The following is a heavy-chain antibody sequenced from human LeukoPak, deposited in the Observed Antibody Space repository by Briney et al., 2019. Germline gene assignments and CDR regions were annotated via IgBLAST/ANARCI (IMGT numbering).Heavy chain of an antibody. Sequence: GGSLRLSCAASGFTFSGYAMSWVRQAPGKGLEWVSTISGSGGSTYNADSVKGRFTISRDSSKSTVFLLMNSLRSDDTAVYYCASGYDFWSGRPLGYWGQGTLVTVSS. D-gene: IGHD3-3*01. CDR2: ISGSGGST. V-gene: IGHV3-23*01. J-gene: IGHJ4*02. CDR3: ASGYDFWSGRPLGY. CDR1: GFTFSGYA.